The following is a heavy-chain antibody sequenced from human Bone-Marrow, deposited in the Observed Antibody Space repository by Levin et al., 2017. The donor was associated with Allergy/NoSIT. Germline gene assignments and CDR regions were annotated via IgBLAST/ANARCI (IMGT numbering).Heavy chain of an antibody. J-gene: IGHJ3*02. CDR2: TYSRSKWLN. CDR1: GDSVSNNNVA. D-gene: IGHD3-3*01. CDR3: ARWSGRFHDAFDI. V-gene: IGHV6-1*01. Sequence: SQTLSLTCAISGDSVSNNNVAWNWIRQSPSRGLEWLGRTYSRSKWLNDYAVSLKSRITINPDTSKNQFSLQLNSVTPEDTAVYYCARWSGRFHDAFDIWGQGTMVTVSS.